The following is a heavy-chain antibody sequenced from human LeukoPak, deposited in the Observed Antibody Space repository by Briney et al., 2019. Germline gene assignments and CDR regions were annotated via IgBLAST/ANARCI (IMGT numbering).Heavy chain of an antibody. CDR2: INYSGST. CDR3: AREMDAHPRIVV. Sequence: SQTLSLTCAVSGGSISSGGYRWTWIRQYPGKGLEWIGCINYSGSTYYNPSLKSRVIISVDTSKNQFSLNLNSVTAADTAVYYCAREMDAHPRIVVWGQGTLVTVSS. D-gene: IGHD2-21*01. CDR1: GGSISSGGYR. V-gene: IGHV4-31*11. J-gene: IGHJ1*01.